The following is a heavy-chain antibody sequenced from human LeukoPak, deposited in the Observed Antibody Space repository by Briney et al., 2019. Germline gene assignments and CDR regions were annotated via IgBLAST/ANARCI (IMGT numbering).Heavy chain of an antibody. J-gene: IGHJ5*02. D-gene: IGHD3-16*01. CDR1: GYTFTAYY. CDR3: ARGLRGEAFDP. Sequence: GASVKVSCKASGYTFTAYYIHWVRQAPGQGLEWMGWINPNSGNTGYAQKFQGRVTITRNTSISTAYMEPSSLRSEDTAVYYCARGLRGEAFDPWGQGTLVTVSS. CDR2: INPNSGNT. V-gene: IGHV1-8*03.